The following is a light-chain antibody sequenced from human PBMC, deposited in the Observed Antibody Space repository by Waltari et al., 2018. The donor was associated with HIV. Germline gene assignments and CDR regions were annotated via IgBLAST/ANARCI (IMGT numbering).Light chain of an antibody. CDR2: GAS. CDR3: QQRRNWPPGAT. Sequence: EIVLTQSPGTLSLSPGERATLYCRASDSISSYLAWYQQKPGQAPKLLIYGASNRATGIPARFSGSGSGTDFTLTISSLEPEDFAVYYCQQRRNWPPGATFGGGTKVEIK. V-gene: IGKV3-11*01. J-gene: IGKJ4*01. CDR1: DSISSY.